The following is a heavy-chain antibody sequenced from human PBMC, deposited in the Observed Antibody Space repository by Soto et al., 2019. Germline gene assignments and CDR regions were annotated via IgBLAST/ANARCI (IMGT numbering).Heavy chain of an antibody. CDR2: IIPISETT. CDR1: GGTFSSLD. D-gene: IGHD3-22*01. V-gene: IGHV1-69*06. Sequence: AVKVSCKASGGTFSSLDINWVRQAPGQGLEWMGGIIPISETTNYAQIFQGRVSIVADKSTSTAYMELSRLRSEDTAVYYCARALLSHSYDSGGYDSYFHAMDVWGQGTPVTVSS. J-gene: IGHJ6*02. CDR3: ARALLSHSYDSGGYDSYFHAMDV.